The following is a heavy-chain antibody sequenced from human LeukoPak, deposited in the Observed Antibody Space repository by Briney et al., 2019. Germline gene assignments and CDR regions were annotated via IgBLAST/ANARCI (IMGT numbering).Heavy chain of an antibody. V-gene: IGHV3-66*01. Sequence: GGSLRLSCAASGFTATSNYMSWVRQTPEKGLEWVSVIYSGGSTYYADSVKGRFTISRDNSKNTLYLQMNSLRAEDTAVYYCARDRTMVRGVPAFDYWGQGTLVTVSS. CDR1: GFTATSNY. CDR3: ARDRTMVRGVPAFDY. D-gene: IGHD3-10*01. J-gene: IGHJ4*02. CDR2: IYSGGST.